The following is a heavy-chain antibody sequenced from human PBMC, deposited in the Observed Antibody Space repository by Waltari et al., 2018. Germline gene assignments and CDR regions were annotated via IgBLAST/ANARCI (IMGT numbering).Heavy chain of an antibody. J-gene: IGHJ6*02. CDR3: ARGFLEWLFMDV. Sequence: QVQLQESGPGLVKPSQTLSLTCTVSGGSISSGSYYWSWIRQPAGKGLEWIGYIYTSGSTNYNPSLKSRVTISVDTSKNQFSLKLSSVTAADTAVYYCARGFLEWLFMDVWGQGTTVTVSS. CDR1: GGSISSGSYY. V-gene: IGHV4-61*09. D-gene: IGHD3-3*01. CDR2: IYTSGST.